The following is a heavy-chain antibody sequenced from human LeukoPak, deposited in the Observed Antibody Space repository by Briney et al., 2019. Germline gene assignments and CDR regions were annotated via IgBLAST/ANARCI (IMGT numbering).Heavy chain of an antibody. V-gene: IGHV1-46*01. J-gene: IGHJ6*03. CDR2: INPSGGST. D-gene: IGHD2/OR15-2a*01. Sequence: GASVKVSCKASGYTFTSYYMHWVRQAPGQGLEWMGIINPSGGSTSYAQKFQGRVTMTRDMSTSTVYMELSSLRSEDTAEYYCASVLASTIDYYYYYYYMDVWGKGTTVTVSS. CDR3: ASVLASTIDYYYYYYYMDV. CDR1: GYTFTSYY.